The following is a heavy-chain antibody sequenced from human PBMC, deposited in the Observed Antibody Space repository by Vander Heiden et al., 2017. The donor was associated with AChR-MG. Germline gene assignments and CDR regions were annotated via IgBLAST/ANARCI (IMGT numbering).Heavy chain of an antibody. D-gene: IGHD5-12*01. J-gene: IGHJ6*02. V-gene: IGHV1-8*01. CDR2: TKPYSGNT. CDR3: AERGYSGYDPLLVSRSPGNKYGMDV. CDR1: GYTFSNYD. Sequence: QVLLVHSAAEVKKPAASVRVSCKASGYTFSNYDLDWVPPSTGQALEWMGWTKPYSGNTGYAQRLQGRGTMTRNTSISTAYMELSSLKSEDTPVYFWAERGYSGYDPLLVSRSPGNKYGMDVWGQGTTVTVSS.